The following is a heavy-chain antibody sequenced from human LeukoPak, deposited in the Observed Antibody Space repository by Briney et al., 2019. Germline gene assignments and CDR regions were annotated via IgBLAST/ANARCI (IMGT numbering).Heavy chain of an antibody. CDR3: AREASGGYFDY. J-gene: IGHJ4*02. V-gene: IGHV1-46*01. D-gene: IGHD4-23*01. CDR2: INPTGDST. Sequence: ASVKVSCKASGYTLSNYYMHWVRQAPGQGLEWVGLINPTGDSTNYAQNFRGRVTMTRDTSTSTVYMDLSSLRSEDTAVYYCAREASGGYFDYWGQGTLVTVSS. CDR1: GYTLSNYY.